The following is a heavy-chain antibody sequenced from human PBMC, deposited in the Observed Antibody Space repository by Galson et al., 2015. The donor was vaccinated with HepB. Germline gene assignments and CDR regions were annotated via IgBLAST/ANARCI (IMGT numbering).Heavy chain of an antibody. V-gene: IGHV3-21*01. CDR3: ARDRGRCTNGVCPDDFHYYYYGMDV. CDR1: GFTFSSYS. Sequence: SLRLSCAASGFTFSSYSMNWVRQAPGKGLEWVSSISSSSSYIYYADSVKGRFTISRDNAKNSLYLQMNSLRAEDTAVYYCARDRGRCTNGVCPDDFHYYYYGMDVWGQGTTVTVSS. CDR2: ISSSSSYI. D-gene: IGHD2-8*01. J-gene: IGHJ6*02.